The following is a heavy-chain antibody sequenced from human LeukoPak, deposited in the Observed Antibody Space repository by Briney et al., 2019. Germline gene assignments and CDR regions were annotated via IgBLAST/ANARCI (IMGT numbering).Heavy chain of an antibody. J-gene: IGHJ6*04. CDR2: IKQDGSEK. D-gene: IGHD6-19*01. CDR3: ARDRYSSV. V-gene: IGHV3-7*01. Sequence: QTGGSLRLSCAASGFTFSSYWMSWVRQAPGKGLEWVANIKQDGSEKYYVDSAKGRFTISRDNAKNSLYLQMNSLRTDDTAVYFCARDRYSSVWGKGTTVIVSS. CDR1: GFTFSSYW.